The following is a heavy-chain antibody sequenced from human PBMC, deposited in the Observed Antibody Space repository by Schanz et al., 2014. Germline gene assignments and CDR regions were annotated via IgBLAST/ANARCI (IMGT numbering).Heavy chain of an antibody. CDR1: GFTFSDYY. CDR2: ISSSSHYT. Sequence: QVQLVESGGGLVKPGGSLRLSCAASGFTFSDYYMSWIRQAPGKGLEWLSYISSSSHYTNYADSVKGRFTISRDDSKNTLYLQMNSLRVDDTAVYYCAKSLVAARASYSKYDYWGQGTLVTVSS. V-gene: IGHV3-11*05. J-gene: IGHJ4*02. D-gene: IGHD2-21*01. CDR3: AKSLVAARASYSKYDY.